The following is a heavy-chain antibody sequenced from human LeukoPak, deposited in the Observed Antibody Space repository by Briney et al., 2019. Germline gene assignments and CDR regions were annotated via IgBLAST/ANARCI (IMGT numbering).Heavy chain of an antibody. D-gene: IGHD6-6*01. V-gene: IGHV3-74*01. J-gene: IGHJ6*02. CDR2: INSDGSST. Sequence: GGSLRLSCAASGFTFSSYWMHWVRQAPGKGLVWVSRINSDGSSTSYADSVKGRFTISRDNAKNTLYLQMNSLRGEDTAVYYCARDLIIEQLGYYYGMDVWGQGTTVTVSS. CDR3: ARDLIIEQLGYYYGMDV. CDR1: GFTFSSYW.